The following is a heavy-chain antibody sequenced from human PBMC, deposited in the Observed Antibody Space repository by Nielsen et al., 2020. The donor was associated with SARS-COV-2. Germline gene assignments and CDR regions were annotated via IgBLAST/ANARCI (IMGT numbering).Heavy chain of an antibody. D-gene: IGHD1-26*01. CDR1: GYTFTSYD. J-gene: IGHJ6*02. CDR3: ARGGGSYPYYYYGMDV. V-gene: IGHV1-18*01. Sequence: ASVKVSCKASGYTFTSYDINWVRQAPGQGLEWMGWISAYNGNTNYAQKLQGRVTMTTDTSTSTAYMELRSLRSDDTAVYYCARGGGSYPYYYYGMDVWGQGTTVTVSS. CDR2: ISAYNGNT.